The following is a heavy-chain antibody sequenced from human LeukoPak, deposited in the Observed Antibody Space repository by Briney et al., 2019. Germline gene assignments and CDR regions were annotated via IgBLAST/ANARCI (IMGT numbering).Heavy chain of an antibody. CDR2: FYYSGST. V-gene: IGHV4-39*07. CDR1: GGSITSSSYY. Sequence: SETLSLTCTVSGGSITSSSYYWGWIRQPPGKGLQWIGSFYYSGSTYYNPSLKSRVTISVDTSKNQFSLKLASVTAADTALYYCARSEGAFSYGGFDPWGQGTLLTVSS. J-gene: IGHJ5*02. D-gene: IGHD5-18*01. CDR3: ARSEGAFSYGGFDP.